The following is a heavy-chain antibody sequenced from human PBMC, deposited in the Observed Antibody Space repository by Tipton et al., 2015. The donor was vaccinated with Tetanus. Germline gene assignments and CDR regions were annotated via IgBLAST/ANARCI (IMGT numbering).Heavy chain of an antibody. V-gene: IGHV1-2*02. CDR1: GYTFTGYY. CDR3: ARDRGDYIYYGMDV. CDR2: IDPNSGGT. J-gene: IGHJ6*02. D-gene: IGHD3-22*01. Sequence: QLVQSGAEMKKPGASVKVSCKASGYTFTGYYMYWVRQAPGQGLEWMGWIDPNSGGTVYAQKFQGRVTMTRGRSISTAYMELSSLRSDDTAVYYCARDRGDYIYYGMDVWGPGTTVTVS.